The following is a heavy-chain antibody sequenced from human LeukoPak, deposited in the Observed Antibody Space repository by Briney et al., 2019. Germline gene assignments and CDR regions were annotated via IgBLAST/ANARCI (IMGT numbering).Heavy chain of an antibody. CDR1: GFTFGDYI. CDR3: TQGGHLDS. V-gene: IGHV3-49*04. CDR2: IKSKTSGGTI. D-gene: IGHD3-16*01. Sequence: SLRLSCTASGFTFGDYIMSWVRQAPGKGLEWVGFIKSKTSGGTIEYAASVKGRFTISRDDSKSIAYLQMNSLKAEDTAVYFCTQGGHLDSWGQGTLVTVSS. J-gene: IGHJ5*01.